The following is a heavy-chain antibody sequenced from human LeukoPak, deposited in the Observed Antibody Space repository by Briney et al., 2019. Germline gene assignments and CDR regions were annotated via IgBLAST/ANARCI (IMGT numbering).Heavy chain of an antibody. J-gene: IGHJ4*02. Sequence: SGTLSLTCAVSGGSISSSNWWSWVRQPPGKGLEWIGEIYHSGSTNYNPSLKSRVTISVDKSKNQFSLKLSSVTAADMAVYYCARGIYSSGWPYYFDYWGQGTLVTVSS. CDR3: ARGIYSSGWPYYFDY. CDR1: GGSISSSNW. CDR2: IYHSGST. V-gene: IGHV4-4*02. D-gene: IGHD6-19*01.